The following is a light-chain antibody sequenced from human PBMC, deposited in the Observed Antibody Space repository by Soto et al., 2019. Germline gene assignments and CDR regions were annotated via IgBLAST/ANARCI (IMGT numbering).Light chain of an antibody. V-gene: IGKV3-15*01. Sequence: EIVMTQSPATLSLSPGERATLSCRASQSVRSNLAWYQQRPGQTPRLVIYAASTRATGIPDRFSGSVSGTEFTLTISSLQSEDFAVYYCQQYNEWPPFTFGQGTRLEI. J-gene: IGKJ5*01. CDR2: AAS. CDR1: QSVRSN. CDR3: QQYNEWPPFT.